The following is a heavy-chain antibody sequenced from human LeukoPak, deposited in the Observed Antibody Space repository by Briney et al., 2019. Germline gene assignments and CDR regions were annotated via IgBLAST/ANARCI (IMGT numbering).Heavy chain of an antibody. Sequence: GASVKVSCKASGYTFTGYYMHWVRQAPGQGLEWMGWINPNSGGTNYAQKFQGRVTMTRDTSISTAYMELSSLRSEDTAVYYCARVRSMVRGVRGNYFDYWGQGTLVTVSS. J-gene: IGHJ4*02. CDR2: INPNSGGT. V-gene: IGHV1-2*02. CDR3: ARVRSMVRGVRGNYFDY. CDR1: GYTFTGYY. D-gene: IGHD3-10*01.